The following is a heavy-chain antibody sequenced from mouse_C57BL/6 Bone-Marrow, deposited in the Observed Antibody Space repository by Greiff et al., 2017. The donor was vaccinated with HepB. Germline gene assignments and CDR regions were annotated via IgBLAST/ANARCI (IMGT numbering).Heavy chain of an antibody. D-gene: IGHD1-1*01. CDR2: IDPETGGT. CDR3: TRGGRGYYYGSSSWFAY. CDR1: GYTFTDYE. Sequence: VQLQQSGAELVRPGASVTLSCKASGYTFTDYEMHWVKQTPVHGLEWIGAIDPETGGTAYNQKFKGKAILTADKSSSTAYMELRSLTSEDSAVYYCTRGGRGYYYGSSSWFAYWGQGTLVTVSA. J-gene: IGHJ3*01. V-gene: IGHV1-15*01.